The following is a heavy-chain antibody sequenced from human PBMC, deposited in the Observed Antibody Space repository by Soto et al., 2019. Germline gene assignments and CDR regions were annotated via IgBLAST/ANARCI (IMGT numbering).Heavy chain of an antibody. CDR1: GGTFSSYA. Sequence: QVQLVQSGAEVKTPGSSVKVSCKASGGTFSSYAISWVRQAPGQGLEWMGGFIPFFGTANYAQKFQGRVTITADESTSTAYMELSSLRSEDTAVYYCGRGDAASPYNWFAPWGQGTLVNVSA. V-gene: IGHV1-69*01. J-gene: IGHJ5*02. D-gene: IGHD5-18*01. CDR2: FIPFFGTA. CDR3: GRGDAASPYNWFAP.